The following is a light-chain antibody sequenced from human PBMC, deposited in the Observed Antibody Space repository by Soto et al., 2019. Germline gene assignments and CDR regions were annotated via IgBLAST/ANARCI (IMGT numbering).Light chain of an antibody. CDR1: SSDVGGYNY. CDR2: DVI. V-gene: IGLV2-14*01. Sequence: QSVLTQPASVSGSPGQSITISCTGTSSDVGGYNYVSWYQQHPGKAPKLMIYDVINRPSGVSNRFSGSKSGNTASLTISGLQAEDEADYYCSSYTSSSPYVFGTGPKLTVL. J-gene: IGLJ1*01. CDR3: SSYTSSSPYV.